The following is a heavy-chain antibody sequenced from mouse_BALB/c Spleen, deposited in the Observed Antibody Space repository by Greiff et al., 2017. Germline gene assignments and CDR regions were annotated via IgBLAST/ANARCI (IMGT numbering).Heavy chain of an antibody. CDR2: ISSGGGST. D-gene: IGHD3-1*01. Sequence: EVKVVESGGGLVKPGGSLKLSCAASGFAFSSYDMSWVRQTPEKRLEWVAYISSGGGSTYYPDTVKGRFTISRDNAKNTLYLQMSSLKSEDTAMYYCARHVGLPYYYAMDYWGQGTSVTVSS. V-gene: IGHV5-12-1*01. J-gene: IGHJ4*01. CDR1: GFAFSSYD. CDR3: ARHVGLPYYYAMDY.